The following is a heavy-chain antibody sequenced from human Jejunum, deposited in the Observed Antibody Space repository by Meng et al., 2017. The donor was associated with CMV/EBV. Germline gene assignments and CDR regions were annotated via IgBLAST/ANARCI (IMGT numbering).Heavy chain of an antibody. Sequence: TSGYSFSRYGINWVREAPGKGLEWMGWIDTNTGNTAYAQDFTGRFVFSWDTSVSTAYLQISSLRAEDTAVYYCTRGDGAHTAKYDFWGRGTLVTVSS. CDR3: TRGDGAHTAKYDF. CDR2: IDTNTGNT. V-gene: IGHV7-4-1*02. CDR1: GYSFSRYG. D-gene: IGHD5-18*01. J-gene: IGHJ4*02.